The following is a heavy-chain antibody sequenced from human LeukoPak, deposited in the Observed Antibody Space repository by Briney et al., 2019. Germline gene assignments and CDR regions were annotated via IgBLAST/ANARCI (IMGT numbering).Heavy chain of an antibody. J-gene: IGHJ5*02. D-gene: IGHD6-13*01. CDR2: INHSGST. Sequence: SETLSLTCAVYGGSFSGYYWSWIRQPPGKGLEWIGEINHSGSTNYNPSLKSRVTISVDTSKNQFSLKLSSVTAADTAVYYCARLRLAAVKDGWFDPWGQGTLVTVSS. V-gene: IGHV4-34*01. CDR3: ARLRLAAVKDGWFDP. CDR1: GGSFSGYY.